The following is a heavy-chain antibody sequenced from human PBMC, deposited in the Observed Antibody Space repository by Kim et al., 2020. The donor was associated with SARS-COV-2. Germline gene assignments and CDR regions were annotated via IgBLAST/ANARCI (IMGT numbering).Heavy chain of an antibody. J-gene: IGHJ6*02. V-gene: IGHV3-21*01. Sequence: GGSLRLSCAASGFTFSSYSMNWVRQAPGKGLEWVSSISSSSSYIYYADSVKGRFTISRDNAKNSLYLQMNSLRAEDTAVYYCARVWEEVALDYYYYYGMDAWGQGATVTGSS. CDR2: ISSSSSYI. CDR1: GFTFSSYS. CDR3: ARVWEEVALDYYYYYGMDA. D-gene: IGHD1-26*01.